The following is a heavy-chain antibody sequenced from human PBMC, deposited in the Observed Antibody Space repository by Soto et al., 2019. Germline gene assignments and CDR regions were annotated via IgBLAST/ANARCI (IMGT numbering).Heavy chain of an antibody. J-gene: IGHJ4*02. CDR3: ARGWGRIFDY. Sequence: QVQLQQWGAGLLKPSETLSLTCAVYGGSFSGYYWNWIRQPPGKGLEWIGEINHSGSTNYNPSLKSRVTISVDTSKNQFSLKLSSETAADTAVYYCARGWGRIFDYWGQGTLVTVSS. D-gene: IGHD7-27*01. CDR2: INHSGST. V-gene: IGHV4-34*01. CDR1: GGSFSGYY.